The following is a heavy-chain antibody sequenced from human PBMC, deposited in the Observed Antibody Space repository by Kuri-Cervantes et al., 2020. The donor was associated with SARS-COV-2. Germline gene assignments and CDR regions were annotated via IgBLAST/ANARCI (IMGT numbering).Heavy chain of an antibody. CDR3: ARGIGIAAAGH. D-gene: IGHD6-13*01. Sequence: GESLKISCAASGFTFGSYAMNWVRQAPGKGLEWVSYISSSSSAIYYPDSVKGRFTMSRDNAKNSLYLQMNSLRAEDTAVYYCARGIGIAAAGHWGQGTLVTVSS. J-gene: IGHJ4*02. CDR2: ISSSSSAI. V-gene: IGHV3-48*01. CDR1: GFTFGSYA.